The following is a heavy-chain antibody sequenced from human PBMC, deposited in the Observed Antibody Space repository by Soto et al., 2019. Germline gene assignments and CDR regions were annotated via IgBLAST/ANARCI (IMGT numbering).Heavy chain of an antibody. J-gene: IGHJ4*02. CDR3: ARWSGYYRSFDY. CDR2: INAGNGNT. V-gene: IGHV1-3*01. Sequence: ASVKVSCKASGYTFTSYAMHWVRQAPGQRLEWMGWINAGNGNTKYSQKFQGRVTITRDTSASTAYMELSSLRSEDTAVYYCARWSGYYRSFDYWGQGTLVTVSS. CDR1: GYTFTSYA. D-gene: IGHD3-3*01.